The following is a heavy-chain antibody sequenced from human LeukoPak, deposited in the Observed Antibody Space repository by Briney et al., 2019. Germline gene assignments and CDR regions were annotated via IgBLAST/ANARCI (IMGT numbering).Heavy chain of an antibody. Sequence: SETLSLTCTVSGGSVSNYYWSWIRQSPGKGLEWIAYIYYSGRTNYNPSLKSRVTISVDTAENQFSLKLSSVTAADTALYFCARPTSLPPYFHLWGRGPLVRVSP. CDR3: ARPTSLPPYFHL. CDR2: IYYSGRT. J-gene: IGHJ2*01. D-gene: IGHD1/OR15-1a*01. V-gene: IGHV4-59*08. CDR1: GGSVSNYY.